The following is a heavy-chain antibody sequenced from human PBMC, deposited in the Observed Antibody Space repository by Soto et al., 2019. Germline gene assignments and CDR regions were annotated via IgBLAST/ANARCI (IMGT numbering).Heavy chain of an antibody. J-gene: IGHJ3*02. CDR3: VRRSPEDAFDI. CDR1: GGSIISGGYS. CDR2: IYEGGNT. Sequence: QLQLQESGSGLVKPSQTLSLTCAVSGGSIISGGYSWSWIRQPPGKGLQWIGHIYEGGNTYYTPSVESRGAISTDKSKNQLSLRLSSVTAADTAVYYCVRRSPEDAFDIWGQGTMVSVSP. V-gene: IGHV4-30-2*01.